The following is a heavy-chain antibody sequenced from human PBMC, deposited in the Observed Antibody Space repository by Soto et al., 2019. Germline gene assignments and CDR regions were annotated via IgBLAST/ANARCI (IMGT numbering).Heavy chain of an antibody. J-gene: IGHJ5*02. CDR1: GFTFSSYA. CDR3: AKNWIAAAGTPYNWFDP. CDR2: ISGSGGST. Sequence: PGGSLSLSCAASGFTFSSYAMSWVRQAPGKGLEWVSAISGSGGSTYYADSVKGRFTISRDNSKNTLYLQMNSLRAEDTAVYYCAKNWIAAAGTPYNWFDPWGQGTLVTVSS. V-gene: IGHV3-23*01. D-gene: IGHD6-13*01.